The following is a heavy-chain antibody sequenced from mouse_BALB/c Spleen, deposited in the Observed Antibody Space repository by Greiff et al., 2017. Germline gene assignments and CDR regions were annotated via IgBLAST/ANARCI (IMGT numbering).Heavy chain of an antibody. Sequence: VQLQQSGAELARPGASVKLSCKASGYTFTSYWMQWVKQRPGQGLEWIGAIYPGDGDTRYTQKFKGKATLTADKSSSTAYMQLSSLASEDSAVYYCARMSTMITTFDYWGQGTTLTVSS. J-gene: IGHJ2*01. CDR3: ARMSTMITTFDY. CDR2: IYPGDGDT. CDR1: GYTFTSYW. D-gene: IGHD2-4*01. V-gene: IGHV1-87*01.